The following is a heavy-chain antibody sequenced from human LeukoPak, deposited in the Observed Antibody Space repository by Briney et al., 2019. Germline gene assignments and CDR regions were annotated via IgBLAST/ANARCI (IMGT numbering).Heavy chain of an antibody. V-gene: IGHV1-18*01. CDR3: ARPAMPYYAFWSDSYLDV. CDR2: ISPYNGNT. J-gene: IGHJ6*03. D-gene: IGHD3-3*01. CDR1: AYTFTTYV. Sequence: GASVTVSFTSSAYTFTTYVITWVRQAPGQGLEWLGWISPYNGNTNYTQKLQGRITMTTDTSTSTAYMELRSLRSDDTAVYYCARPAMPYYAFWSDSYLDVWGKGTTVTVSS.